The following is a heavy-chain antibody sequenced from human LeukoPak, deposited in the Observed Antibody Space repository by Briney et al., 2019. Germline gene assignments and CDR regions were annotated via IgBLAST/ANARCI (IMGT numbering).Heavy chain of an antibody. J-gene: IGHJ4*02. V-gene: IGHV3-30-3*01. CDR2: ISYGGSNK. CDR3: ARDLRRFLEWLLPSSYYFDN. CDR1: GVTFSSYA. D-gene: IGHD3-3*01. Sequence: GGSLRLSCAASGVTFSSYARHWVHQAPGKGLELVAVISYGGSNKYYADSVKGRLTISRANSQNTLYMQMNSLRAEDTAVYYCARDLRRFLEWLLPSSYYFDNSGQRTLVTVFS.